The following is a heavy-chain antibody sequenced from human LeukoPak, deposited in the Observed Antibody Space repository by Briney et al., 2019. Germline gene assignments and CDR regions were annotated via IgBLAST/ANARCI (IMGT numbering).Heavy chain of an antibody. V-gene: IGHV3-30*02. D-gene: IGHD2-2*01. J-gene: IGHJ4*02. CDR1: GFTFSSYA. CDR2: IRNDGSSK. Sequence: PGGSLRLSCAASGFTFSSYAMHWVRQAPGKGLEWVSFIRNDGSSKYYADSVKGRFTISRDNSKSTLYLQMNSLRAEDTAVYYCARYHCSSTSCYSEVSFDYWGQGTLVTVSS. CDR3: ARYHCSSTSCYSEVSFDY.